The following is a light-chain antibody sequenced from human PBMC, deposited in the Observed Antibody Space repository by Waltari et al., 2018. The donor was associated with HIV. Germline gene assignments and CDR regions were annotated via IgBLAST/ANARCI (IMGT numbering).Light chain of an antibody. CDR3: CAYAGSTTYVI. Sequence: QSALTQPASVSGPPGQSITLSCTGTSSDVGGYNLVLRYQQHPGKAPKLMIYEVSKRPSGVSNRFSGSKSGNTASLTISGLQAEDEADYYCCAYAGSTTYVIFGGGTKLTVL. J-gene: IGLJ2*01. CDR2: EVS. V-gene: IGLV2-23*02. CDR1: SSDVGGYNL.